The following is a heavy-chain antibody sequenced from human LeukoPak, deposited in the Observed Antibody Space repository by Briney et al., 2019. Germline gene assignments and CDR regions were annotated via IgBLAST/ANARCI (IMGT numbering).Heavy chain of an antibody. V-gene: IGHV4-30-4*01. J-gene: IGHJ4*02. CDR1: GVSISSGDYY. CDR3: AGSMITFGGVPYFDY. Sequence: SETLSLTCTVSGVSISSGDYYWSWIRQPPGKGLEWIGYIYYSGSTYYNPSLKSRVTISVDTSKNQFSLKLSSVTAADTAVYYCAGSMITFGGVPYFDYWGQGTLITVSS. D-gene: IGHD3-16*01. CDR2: IYYSGST.